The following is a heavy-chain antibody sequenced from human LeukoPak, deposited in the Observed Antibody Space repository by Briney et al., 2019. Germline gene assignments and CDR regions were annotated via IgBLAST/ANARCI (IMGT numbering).Heavy chain of an antibody. J-gene: IGHJ4*02. CDR2: INHSGST. Sequence: SETVSLTCAVYGGSFSGYYWSWIRQPPGKGLEWIGEINHSGSTNYNPSLKSRVTISVDTSKNQFSLKLSSVTAADTAVYYCARGRGLYYYDSSGYYYRYWGQGTLVTVSS. CDR3: ARGRGLYYYDSSGYYYRY. V-gene: IGHV4-34*01. CDR1: GGSFSGYY. D-gene: IGHD3-22*01.